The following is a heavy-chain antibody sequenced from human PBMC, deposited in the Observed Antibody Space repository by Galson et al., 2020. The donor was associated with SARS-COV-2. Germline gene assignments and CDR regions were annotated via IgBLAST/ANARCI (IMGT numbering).Heavy chain of an antibody. J-gene: IGHJ3*01. CDR3: ARDSIDYDAFDF. V-gene: IGHV7-4-1*02. CDR2: IDTNTGNP. D-gene: IGHD3-9*01. Sequence: ASVKVSCKASGYRFTNYAINWVRQAPGQGLEWMGGIDTNTGNPTYAQGFTGRFVFSLDTSVSTAFLQINSLKAEDTAVYYCARDSIDYDAFDFWGQGTWSPSL. CDR1: GYRFTNYA.